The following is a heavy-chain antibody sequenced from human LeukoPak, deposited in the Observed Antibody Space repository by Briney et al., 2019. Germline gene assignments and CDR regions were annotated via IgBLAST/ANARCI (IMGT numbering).Heavy chain of an antibody. Sequence: ASVKVSCKASGGTFSSYAISWVRQAPGQGLEWMGGIIPIFGSANHAQKFQGRVTITADKSTSTAYMELSSLRSEDTAVYYCARVVMVGYCSSTSCYAGGPMDVWGKGTTVTVSS. CDR1: GGTFSSYA. V-gene: IGHV1-69*06. CDR2: IIPIFGSA. J-gene: IGHJ6*03. D-gene: IGHD2-2*01. CDR3: ARVVMVGYCSSTSCYAGGPMDV.